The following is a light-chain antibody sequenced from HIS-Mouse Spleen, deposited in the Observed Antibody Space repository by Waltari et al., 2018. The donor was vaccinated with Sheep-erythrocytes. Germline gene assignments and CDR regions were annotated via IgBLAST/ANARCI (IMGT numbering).Light chain of an antibody. V-gene: IGLV2-11*01. CDR1: SSDVGGYNY. CDR2: DVS. CDR3: CSYAGSYNHV. J-gene: IGLJ1*01. Sequence: QSALTQPRSVSGSPGQSVTISCTGTSSDVGGYNYVSWYQQHPGKAPKLMIYDVSNLPSGVPDRFSGSKSGNTAALTISGLQAEDEADYYCCSYAGSYNHVFATGTKVTVL.